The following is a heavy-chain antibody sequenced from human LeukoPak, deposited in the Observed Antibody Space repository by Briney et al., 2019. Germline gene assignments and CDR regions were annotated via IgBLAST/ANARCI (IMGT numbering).Heavy chain of an antibody. CDR3: ARAVLLWFGENAAFDI. Sequence: GGSLRLSCAASGFTVSSNYMSWVRQAPGKGLEWVSVIYSGGSTYYADSVKGRFTISRDNSKNTLYLQMNSLRAEDTAVYYCARAVLLWFGENAAFDIWGQGTMVTVSS. J-gene: IGHJ3*02. D-gene: IGHD3-10*01. CDR1: GFTVSSNY. CDR2: IYSGGST. V-gene: IGHV3-53*01.